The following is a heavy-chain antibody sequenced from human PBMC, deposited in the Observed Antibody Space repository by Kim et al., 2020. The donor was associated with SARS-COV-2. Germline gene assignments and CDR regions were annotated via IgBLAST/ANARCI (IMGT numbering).Heavy chain of an antibody. CDR2: ISGYTGNT. CDR3: TRDLNTDTTMVFFDY. Sequence: ASVKVSCKASGYTFISYGISWVRQAPGQGLEWMGWISGYTGNTNYAKKFQRRVTMTTDTSTSTAYMELRSLRSDDTAVFYCTRDLNTDTTMVFFDYWGQGTLVTVSS. V-gene: IGHV1-18*01. D-gene: IGHD5-18*01. J-gene: IGHJ4*02. CDR1: GYTFISYG.